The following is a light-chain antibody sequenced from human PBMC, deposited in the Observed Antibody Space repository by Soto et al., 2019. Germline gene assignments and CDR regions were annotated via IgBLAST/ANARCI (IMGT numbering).Light chain of an antibody. J-gene: IGKJ4*01. Sequence: DIQMTQSPSTLSASVGDRVTITCRASQSISSWLAWYQQKPGKAPKLLIYKASSLEGGVPSRFSGSGSGTDFTLTSSSLPPDDVATYYCQQYHSYSLTFGGGTKVDIK. CDR2: KAS. CDR1: QSISSW. CDR3: QQYHSYSLT. V-gene: IGKV1-5*03.